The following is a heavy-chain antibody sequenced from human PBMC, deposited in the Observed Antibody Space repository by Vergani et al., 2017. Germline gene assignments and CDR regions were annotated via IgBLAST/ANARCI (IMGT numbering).Heavy chain of an antibody. CDR2: IDPNSVDT. CDR3: ARIIVGCSRSNCFADH. Sequence: QVQLVQSGAEVKKPGASVRVSCKASGFTFTSYHIHWVRQAPAQGLDWLGRIDPNSVDTRYSQRFQDRVTIIWDTSINTAYMEMTRLRTDETAISYSARIIVGCSRSNCFADHWGRETLVTVSS. CDR1: GFTFTSYH. V-gene: IGHV1-2*06. J-gene: IGHJ4*02. D-gene: IGHD2-2*01.